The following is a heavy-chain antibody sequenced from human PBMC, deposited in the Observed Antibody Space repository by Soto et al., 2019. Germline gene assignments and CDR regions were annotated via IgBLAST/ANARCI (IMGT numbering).Heavy chain of an antibody. CDR2: ISYDGSNK. Sequence: GGSLRLSCAASGFTFSSYGMHWVRQAPGKGLEWVAVISYDGSNKYYADSVKGRFTISRDNSKNTLYLQMNSLGAEDTAVYYCAKPRFLEWLSLVSWGQGTLVTVSS. V-gene: IGHV3-30*18. J-gene: IGHJ5*02. D-gene: IGHD3-3*01. CDR3: AKPRFLEWLSLVS. CDR1: GFTFSSYG.